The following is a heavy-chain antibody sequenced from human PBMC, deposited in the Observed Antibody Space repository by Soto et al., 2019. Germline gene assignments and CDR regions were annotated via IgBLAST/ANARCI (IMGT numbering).Heavy chain of an antibody. V-gene: IGHV2-5*02. J-gene: IGHJ3*01. D-gene: IGHD3-10*01. Sequence: QITLKESSPPLVKPTQTLTLTCTFSGFSLSTSGVGVGWIRQPPGKALEWLALIYWDDNKRYSPSLKSKLTITKDTSKNQVVLTMTNMHPVDTATYYCVHTQRVWFGELSGGAFDVWGQGTMVTVSS. CDR3: VHTQRVWFGELSGGAFDV. CDR1: GFSLSTSGVG. CDR2: IYWDDNK.